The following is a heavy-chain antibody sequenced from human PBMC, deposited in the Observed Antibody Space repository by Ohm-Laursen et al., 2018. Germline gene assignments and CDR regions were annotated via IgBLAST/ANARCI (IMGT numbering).Heavy chain of an antibody. CDR2: ISWNSGSI. V-gene: IGHV3-9*01. J-gene: IGHJ4*02. CDR1: GFTFDDYA. CDR3: AKGFDMDILTGYPID. D-gene: IGHD3-9*01. Sequence: RSLRLSCAASGFTFDDYAMHWVRQAPGKGLEWVSGISWNSGSIGYADSVKGRFTISRDNAKNSLNLQMNSLRAEDTALYYCAKGFDMDILTGYPIDWGQGTLVTVSS.